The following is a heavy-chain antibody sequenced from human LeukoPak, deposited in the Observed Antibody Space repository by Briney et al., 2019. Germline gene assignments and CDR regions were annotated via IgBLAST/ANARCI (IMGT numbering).Heavy chain of an antibody. CDR2: IKQDGSEK. Sequence: GGSLRLSCAASGFTFSSYWMSWVRQAPGKGLEWVANIKQDGSEKYYVDSVKGRFTISRDNAKNSLYLQMNSLRAEDTAVYYCASHPLYYYDQNRYFDYWGQGTLVTVSS. J-gene: IGHJ4*02. CDR3: ASHPLYYYDQNRYFDY. D-gene: IGHD3-22*01. CDR1: GFTFSSYW. V-gene: IGHV3-7*01.